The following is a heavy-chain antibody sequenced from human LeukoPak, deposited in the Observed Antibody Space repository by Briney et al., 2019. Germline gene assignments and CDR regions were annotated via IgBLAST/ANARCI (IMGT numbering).Heavy chain of an antibody. Sequence: GRSLRLSCAASGFTFSSYGMHWPRQAPGKGLEWVAVISYDGSNKYYADSVKGRFTISRDNSKNTLYLQMNSLRAEDTAVYYCAKATYYYGSGSYYNLDYWGQGTLVTVSS. CDR1: GFTFSSYG. J-gene: IGHJ4*02. D-gene: IGHD3-10*01. CDR3: AKATYYYGSGSYYNLDY. V-gene: IGHV3-30*18. CDR2: ISYDGSNK.